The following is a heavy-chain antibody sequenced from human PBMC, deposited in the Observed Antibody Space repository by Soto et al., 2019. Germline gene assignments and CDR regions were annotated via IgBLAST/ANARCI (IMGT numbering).Heavy chain of an antibody. CDR3: ARGILWFGEFYYFDY. D-gene: IGHD3-10*01. CDR2: INHSGST. CDR1: GGSFSGYY. V-gene: IGHV4-34*01. Sequence: QVQLQQWGAGLLKPSETLSLTCAVYGGSFSGYYWSWIRQPPGMGLEWIGEINHSGSTNYNPSLNSRVTISVDTSKNQISLKLSSVTAADTAVYYCARGILWFGEFYYFDYWGQGTLVTVSS. J-gene: IGHJ4*02.